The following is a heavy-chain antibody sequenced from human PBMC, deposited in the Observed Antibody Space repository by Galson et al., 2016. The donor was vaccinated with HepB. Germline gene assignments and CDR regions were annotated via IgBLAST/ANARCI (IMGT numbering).Heavy chain of an antibody. Sequence: CAISGDSVSSNSASWNWIRQSPSRGLEWLGRTYYRSQWYNDYAVSVKSRITINPDTSKNQFSLQLNSVTPEDTAVYYCARSGYCSGAACYSEGLDVWGQGTTVTVSS. CDR1: GDSVSSNSAS. CDR2: TYYRSQWYN. D-gene: IGHD2-15*01. V-gene: IGHV6-1*01. CDR3: ARSGYCSGAACYSEGLDV. J-gene: IGHJ6*02.